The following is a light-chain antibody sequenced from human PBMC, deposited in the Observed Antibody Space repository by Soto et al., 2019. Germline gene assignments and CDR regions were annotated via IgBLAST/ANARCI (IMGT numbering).Light chain of an antibody. CDR3: SSYTSSSTWV. Sequence: QSVLTQPSSVSGSPGQSINITCTGTSRDVGGYNYVSWYQQHTGKAPKIMIYEVSNRPSGVSTRFSGSKSGNTASLTISGLQAEDEADYYCSSYTSSSTWVFGGGTKLTVL. V-gene: IGLV2-14*01. CDR1: SRDVGGYNY. CDR2: EVS. J-gene: IGLJ3*02.